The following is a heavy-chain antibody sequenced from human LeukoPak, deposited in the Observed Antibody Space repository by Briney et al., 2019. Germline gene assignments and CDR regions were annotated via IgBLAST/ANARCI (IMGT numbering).Heavy chain of an antibody. J-gene: IGHJ6*02. V-gene: IGHV3-48*03. D-gene: IGHD3-3*01. CDR2: ISYSGDMI. Sequence: GGSLRLSCAASGFTFNIYEMIGVRQAAGKGPEWVSYISYSGDMIYYAYSVRDRFPVSRDNAKNSLSLQITSLRVEDTAVYYCARGAFWSGYVAYYGFDVWGQGTTVSVSS. CDR3: ARGAFWSGYVAYYGFDV. CDR1: GFTFNIYE.